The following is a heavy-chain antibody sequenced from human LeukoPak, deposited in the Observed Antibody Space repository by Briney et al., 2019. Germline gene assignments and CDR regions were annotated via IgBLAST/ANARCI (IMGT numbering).Heavy chain of an antibody. CDR2: IRYDGSNK. CDR3: AKEGPYYGVLDY. CDR1: GFTFSSCG. D-gene: IGHD3-3*01. J-gene: IGHJ4*02. V-gene: IGHV3-30*02. Sequence: GGSLRLSCAASGFTFSSCGMHWVRQAPGKGLEWVAFIRYDGSNKYYADSVKGRFTISRDNSKNTLYLQMNSLRAEDTAVYYCAKEGPYYGVLDYWGQGTLVTVSS.